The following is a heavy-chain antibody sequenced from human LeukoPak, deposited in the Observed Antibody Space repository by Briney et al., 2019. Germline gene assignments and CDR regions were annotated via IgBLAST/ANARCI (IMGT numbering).Heavy chain of an antibody. V-gene: IGHV4-59*08. D-gene: IGHD3-22*01. J-gene: IGHJ4*02. CDR1: GGSISSYY. Sequence: SENLSLTCTVSGGSISSYYWSWIRQPPGKGLEWIGYIYYSGSTNYNPSLKSRVTISVDTSKNQFSLKLSSVTAADTAVYYCARHIDYYDSSGLIDYWGQGTLVTVSS. CDR2: IYYSGST. CDR3: ARHIDYYDSSGLIDY.